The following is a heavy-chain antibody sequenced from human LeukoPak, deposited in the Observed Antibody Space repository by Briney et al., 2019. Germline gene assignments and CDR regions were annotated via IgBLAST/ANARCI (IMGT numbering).Heavy chain of an antibody. CDR3: ARVLRSGYGSGSYYNAFRY. Sequence: GASVKVSCKASGYTFTGYYMHWVRQAPGQGLEWMGWINPNSGGTNYAQKFQGRVTMTRDTSISTAYMELSRLRSDDTAVYYCARVLRSGYGSGSYYNAFRYWGQGTLVTVSS. J-gene: IGHJ4*02. V-gene: IGHV1-2*02. CDR1: GYTFTGYY. D-gene: IGHD3-10*01. CDR2: INPNSGGT.